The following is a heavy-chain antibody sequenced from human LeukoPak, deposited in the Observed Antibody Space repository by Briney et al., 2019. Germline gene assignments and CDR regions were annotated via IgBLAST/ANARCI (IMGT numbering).Heavy chain of an antibody. CDR3: ASLGSGSSPIIDFDY. CDR2: INAGNGNT. V-gene: IGHV1-3*01. J-gene: IGHJ4*02. D-gene: IGHD3-10*01. CDR1: GYTFTSYA. Sequence: ASVKVSCKASGYTFTSYAMHWVRQAPGQRLEWMGWINAGNGNTKYSQKFQGRVTITRDTSASTAYMELSSLRSEDTAVYYCASLGSGSSPIIDFDYWGQGTLVTVSS.